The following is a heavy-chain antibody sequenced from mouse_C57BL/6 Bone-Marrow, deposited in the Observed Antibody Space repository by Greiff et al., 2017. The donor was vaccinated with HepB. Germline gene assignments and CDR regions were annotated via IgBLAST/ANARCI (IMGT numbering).Heavy chain of an antibody. V-gene: IGHV1-54*01. CDR1: GYAFTNYL. Sequence: QVQLQQSGAELVRPGTSVKVSCKASGYAFTNYLIEWVKQRPGQGLEWIGVINPGSGGTNYNEKFKGKATLTAAKASSTAYMQLSSLTSEDSAVYFCARGNSNYERVWFAYWGQGTLVTVSA. CDR2: INPGSGGT. D-gene: IGHD2-5*01. CDR3: ARGNSNYERVWFAY. J-gene: IGHJ3*01.